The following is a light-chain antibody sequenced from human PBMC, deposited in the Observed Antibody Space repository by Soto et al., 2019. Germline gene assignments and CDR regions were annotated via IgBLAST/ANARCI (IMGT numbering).Light chain of an antibody. J-gene: IGKJ4*01. V-gene: IGKV1-39*01. CDR2: TAS. CDR1: QIIRDH. CDR3: LQSYSTPS. Sequence: DIQMTQSPSSLSASVGDRVTITCRASQIIRDHLNWYQQNPGKAPKLLIYTASSLQSGVPSRFSGSGSGTAFTLTISRLPPEDFANYFCLQSYSTPSFGGGTKVEIK.